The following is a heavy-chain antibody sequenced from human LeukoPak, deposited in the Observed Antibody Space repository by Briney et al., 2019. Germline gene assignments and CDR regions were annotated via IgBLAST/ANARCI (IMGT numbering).Heavy chain of an antibody. CDR3: ARDLGKYYYYMDV. V-gene: IGHV3-74*01. CDR2: INTDGTTT. D-gene: IGHD3-16*01. J-gene: IGHJ6*03. Sequence: GGSLRLSCAASGFSFSGYWMHWVRQAPGKGLVWVSRINTDGTTTTYADSVKGRFTISRDSAKNTLSLQMNSLRAEDTAVYYCARDLGKYYYYMDVWGKGTTVTVSS. CDR1: GFSFSGYW.